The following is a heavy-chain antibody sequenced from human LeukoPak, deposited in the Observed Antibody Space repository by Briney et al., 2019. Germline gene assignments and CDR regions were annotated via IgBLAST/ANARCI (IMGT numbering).Heavy chain of an antibody. D-gene: IGHD3-3*01. CDR1: GGTFINYA. CDR2: IITNYGTT. Sequence: SVKVSCKASGGTFINYAISWVRQAPGQGLEWMGGIITNYGTTNYAQKYQGRVTITADESTTTVYMELSSLRSEDTAVYYCARPRTYYDFWRGYPPFDYWGQGTLVTVSS. V-gene: IGHV1-69*13. CDR3: ARPRTYYDFWRGYPPFDY. J-gene: IGHJ4*02.